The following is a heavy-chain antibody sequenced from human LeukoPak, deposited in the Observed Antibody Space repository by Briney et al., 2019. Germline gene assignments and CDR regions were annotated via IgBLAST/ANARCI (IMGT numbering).Heavy chain of an antibody. CDR2: IYWDDDK. D-gene: IGHD5-12*01. CDR1: GFSLSTSGLG. V-gene: IGHV2-5*02. J-gene: IGHJ4*02. CDR3: AHRPPDIVATIYYFDF. Sequence: SGPTLVKPTRTLTLTCTFSGFSLSTSGLGVGWIRQPPGKALEWLGFIYWDDDKRYSPSLKHRLTITKDTSKNQVVLTMTNMDPVDTGTYYCAHRPPDIVATIYYFDFWGQGTLVTVSS.